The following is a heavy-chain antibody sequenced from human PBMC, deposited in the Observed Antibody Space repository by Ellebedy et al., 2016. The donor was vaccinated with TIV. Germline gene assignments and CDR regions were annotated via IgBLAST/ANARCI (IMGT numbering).Heavy chain of an antibody. CDR1: GFSFSSYW. J-gene: IGHJ3*02. CDR2: IRQDGREK. D-gene: IGHD4-17*01. CDR3: ATDGSYGDYLSPTHAFVI. Sequence: GESLKISCGASGFSFSSYWMSWVRQAPGKGLEWVANIRQDGREKYYVDSVKGRFTFSRDNAKNSLYLHLNSLRAEDTAMYYCATDGSYGDYLSPTHAFVIWGQGTMVTVSS. V-gene: IGHV3-7*01.